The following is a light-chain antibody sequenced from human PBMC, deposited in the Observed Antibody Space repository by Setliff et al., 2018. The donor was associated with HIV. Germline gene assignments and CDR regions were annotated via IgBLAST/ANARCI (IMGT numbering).Light chain of an antibody. CDR1: NIGSKS. CDR3: QVWDSSSDHPYV. Sequence: YELPQPPSVSVAPGKTARITCGGNNIGSKSVHWYQQKPGQAPVLVISYDSDRPSGIPERFSGSNSGNTATLTISRVEAGDEADYYCQVWDSSSDHPYVFGTGTKVTVL. V-gene: IGLV3-21*04. J-gene: IGLJ1*01. CDR2: YDS.